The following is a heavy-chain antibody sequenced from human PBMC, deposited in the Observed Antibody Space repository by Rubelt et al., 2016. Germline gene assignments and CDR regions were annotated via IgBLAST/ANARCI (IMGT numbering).Heavy chain of an antibody. CDR3: AREGQWLVRPGNWFDP. V-gene: IGHV4-39*07. Sequence: QVQLQESGPGLVKPSETLSLTCTVSGGSISSSSYYWGWIRQPPGKGLEWIGSIYYSGSTYYNPSLKSRVTISVDTSKNQFSLKLSSVTAADTAVYYCAREGQWLVRPGNWFDPWGQGILVTVSS. CDR2: IYYSGST. J-gene: IGHJ5*02. CDR1: GGSISSSSYY. D-gene: IGHD6-19*01.